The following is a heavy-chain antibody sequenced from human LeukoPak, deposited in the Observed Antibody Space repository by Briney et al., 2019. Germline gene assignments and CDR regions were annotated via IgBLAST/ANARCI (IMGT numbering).Heavy chain of an antibody. CDR3: AKGKVNHLGALDY. CDR1: GFTFSSYA. CDR2: ISESGGGSYSGGGT. V-gene: IGHV3-23*01. D-gene: IGHD1-26*01. J-gene: IGHJ4*02. Sequence: GSLRLSFAASGFTFSSYAMTWVRQIPGKGLEWVSTISESGGGSYSGGGTYYGDSVKGRFIISKDGSTKTLFLQMDRLRADDTGIYYCAKGKVNHLGALDYWGQGALVTVSS.